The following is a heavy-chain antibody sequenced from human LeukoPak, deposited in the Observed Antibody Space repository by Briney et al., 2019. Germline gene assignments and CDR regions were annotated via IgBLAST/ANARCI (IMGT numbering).Heavy chain of an antibody. CDR2: ISSSSSYI. J-gene: IGHJ6*04. CDR3: ARAPYQLLPSYYYYGMDV. CDR1: GFIFNTYE. V-gene: IGHV3-21*01. D-gene: IGHD2-2*01. Sequence: GGSLRLSCAAFGFIFNTYEINWVRQAPGKGLEWVSSISSSSSYIYYADSVKGRFTISRDNAKNSLYLQMNSLRAEDTAVYYCARAPYQLLPSYYYYGMDVWGKGTTVTVSS.